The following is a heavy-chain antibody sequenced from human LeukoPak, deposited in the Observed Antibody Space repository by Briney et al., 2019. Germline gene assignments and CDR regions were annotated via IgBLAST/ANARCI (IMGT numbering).Heavy chain of an antibody. CDR3: ARGSGYGSGWYGIDY. J-gene: IGHJ4*02. D-gene: IGHD6-19*01. CDR2: IIPIFGTA. Sequence: GASVKVSCKPPGGTFSSYAISWVRQAPGQGLEWMGGIIPIFGTANYAQKFQGRVTITTDESTSTAYMELSSLRSEDTAVYYCARGSGYGSGWYGIDYWGQGTLVTVSS. CDR1: GGTFSSYA. V-gene: IGHV1-69*05.